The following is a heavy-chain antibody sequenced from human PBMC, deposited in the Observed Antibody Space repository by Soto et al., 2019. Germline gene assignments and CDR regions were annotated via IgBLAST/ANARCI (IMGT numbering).Heavy chain of an antibody. J-gene: IGHJ4*02. CDR3: ASHYYGGLYPTFFDY. CDR2: IYYSGST. V-gene: IGHV4-39*01. Sequence: QLQLQESGPRLVKPSETLSLTCTVSGGSISSSTYYWGWIRQPPGKGLEWIGSIYYSGSTYYNPSLRSRVTISVDTSKNQFSLKLSSVTAADTAVYYCASHYYGGLYPTFFDYWGQGTLVTVSS. CDR1: GGSISSSTYY. D-gene: IGHD4-17*01.